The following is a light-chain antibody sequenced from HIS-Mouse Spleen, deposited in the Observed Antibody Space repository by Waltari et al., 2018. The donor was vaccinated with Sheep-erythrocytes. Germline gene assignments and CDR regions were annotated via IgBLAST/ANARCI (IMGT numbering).Light chain of an antibody. Sequence: QSALTQPPPASGSPGQSVTISCTGTSSDVGGYNYVSWYQQHPGKAPKLMIYEVSRRRSGVPDRFSGSKSGNPASLTVSGLQAEDEADYYCSSYAGSNNGVFGGGTKRTGL. CDR1: SSDVGGYNY. J-gene: IGLJ3*02. V-gene: IGLV2-8*01. CDR2: EVS. CDR3: SSYAGSNNGV.